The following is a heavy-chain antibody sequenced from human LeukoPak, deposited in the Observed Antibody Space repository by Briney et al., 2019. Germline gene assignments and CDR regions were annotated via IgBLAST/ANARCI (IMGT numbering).Heavy chain of an antibody. D-gene: IGHD3-10*01. V-gene: IGHV3-23*01. CDR2: ISGSGEST. CDR3: ASGQTLVRD. Sequence: GGSLRLSCAASGFTFSTYGMSWVRQAPGKGLEWVSSISGSGESTNYADSVKGRFTISRDNSKNTLYLQMNSLRVEDTAVYYRASGQTLVRDWGQGTLVTVSS. J-gene: IGHJ4*02. CDR1: GFTFSTYG.